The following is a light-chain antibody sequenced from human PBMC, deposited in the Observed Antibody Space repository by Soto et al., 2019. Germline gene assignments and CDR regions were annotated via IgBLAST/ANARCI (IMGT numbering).Light chain of an antibody. CDR2: ENN. CDR3: GTWDDSLSAGV. CDR1: SSNIANNY. J-gene: IGLJ3*02. Sequence: QLVLTQPPSVSAAPGQKVTISCFGSSSNIANNYVSWFQQLPGTAPKLLIYENNKRPSGIPDRFSASKSGTSAALGITGLQTGDEADYYCGTWDDSLSAGVFGGGTKVTVL. V-gene: IGLV1-51*02.